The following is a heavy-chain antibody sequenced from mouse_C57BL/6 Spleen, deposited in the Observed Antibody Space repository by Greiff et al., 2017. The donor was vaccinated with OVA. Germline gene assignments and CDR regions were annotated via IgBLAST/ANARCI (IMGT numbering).Heavy chain of an antibody. CDR1: GYTFTSYW. V-gene: IGHV1-53*01. Sequence: VKLQQPGTELVKPGASVKLSCKASGYTFTSYWMHWVKQRPGQGLEWIGNINPSNGGTNYNEKFKSKATLTVDKSSSTAYMQLSSLTSEDSAVYYCAREGDYYGSSYVGYAMDYWGQGTSVTVSS. CDR2: INPSNGGT. CDR3: AREGDYYGSSYVGYAMDY. J-gene: IGHJ4*01. D-gene: IGHD1-1*01.